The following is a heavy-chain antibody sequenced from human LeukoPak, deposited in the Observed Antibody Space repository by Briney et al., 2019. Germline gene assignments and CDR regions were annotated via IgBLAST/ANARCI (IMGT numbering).Heavy chain of an antibody. J-gene: IGHJ5*02. D-gene: IGHD6-13*01. Sequence: SETLSLTCAVYGGSFSGYYWSWIRQPPGKGLEWIGEINHSGSTNYNPSLKSRVTISVDTSKNQFSLKLSSVTAADTAVYYCTAAAGTRGRWFDPWGQGTLVTVSS. CDR3: TAAAGTRGRWFDP. CDR1: GGSFSGYY. V-gene: IGHV4-34*01. CDR2: INHSGST.